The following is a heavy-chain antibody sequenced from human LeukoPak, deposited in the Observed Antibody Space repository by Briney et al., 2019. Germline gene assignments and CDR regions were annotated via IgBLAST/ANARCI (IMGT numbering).Heavy chain of an antibody. Sequence: GESLKISCKGSGYSFSTYWIAWVRHMPGKGLECMGIIYPGDSDTRYSPSFQGQVTNSADKSISTAYLQWSSLKASDTAMYYCARHGKVGATQSWLDYWGQGTLVTVSS. CDR1: GYSFSTYW. D-gene: IGHD1-26*01. CDR2: IYPGDSDT. CDR3: ARHGKVGATQSWLDY. J-gene: IGHJ4*02. V-gene: IGHV5-51*01.